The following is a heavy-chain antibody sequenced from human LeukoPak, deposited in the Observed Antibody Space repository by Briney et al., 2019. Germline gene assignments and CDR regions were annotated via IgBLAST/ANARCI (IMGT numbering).Heavy chain of an antibody. CDR1: GGSISSYY. J-gene: IGHJ4*02. CDR3: ARSYGDHKYFFDY. Sequence: SETLSLTCTVSGGSISSYYWNWIRLPPGKGLEWIGYIFYSGSTNYNPSLKSRVTISVDTSKNQFSLKVNSVTAADTALYYCARSYGDHKYFFDYWGQGTLVTVSS. V-gene: IGHV4-59*01. CDR2: IFYSGST. D-gene: IGHD4-17*01.